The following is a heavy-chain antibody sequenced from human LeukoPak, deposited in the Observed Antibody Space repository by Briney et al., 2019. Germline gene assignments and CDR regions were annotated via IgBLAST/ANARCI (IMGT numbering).Heavy chain of an antibody. CDR3: ARDGTDILTGYYRDY. CDR1: GFTVSSNY. CDR2: IYSGGST. J-gene: IGHJ4*02. D-gene: IGHD3-9*01. Sequence: PGGSLRLSCAASGFTVSSNYMSWVRQAPGKGLELVSVIYSGGSTYYADSVKGRFTISRDNSKNTLYLQMHSLRAEDTAVYYCARDGTDILTGYYRDYWGQGTLVTVSS. V-gene: IGHV3-53*01.